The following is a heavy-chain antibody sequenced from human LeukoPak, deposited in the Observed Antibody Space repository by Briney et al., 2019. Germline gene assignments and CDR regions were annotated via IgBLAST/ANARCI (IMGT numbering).Heavy chain of an antibody. J-gene: IGHJ4*02. Sequence: ASVKVSCKASGGTFSSYAISWVRQAPGQGLEWMGGIIPIFGTANYAQKFQGRVTITVDKSTSTAYMELSSLRSEDTAVYYCTRAPPTKWELQYYFDYWGQGTLVTVSS. CDR2: IIPIFGTA. CDR3: TRAPPTKWELQYYFDY. CDR1: GGTFSSYA. V-gene: IGHV1-69*06. D-gene: IGHD1-26*01.